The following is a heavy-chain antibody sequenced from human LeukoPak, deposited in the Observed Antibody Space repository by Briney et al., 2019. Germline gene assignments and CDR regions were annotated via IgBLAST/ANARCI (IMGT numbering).Heavy chain of an antibody. CDR2: IYTSGST. CDR1: ADSISRGSYY. Sequence: SETLSLTCTVSADSISRGSYYGTWIRQPAGKGLGWIGHIYTSGSTNYNPSLKSRVPISVDTSKTQFSLKLSSVTAADTAVYYCAREFSYWGQGTLVTISS. V-gene: IGHV4-61*09. J-gene: IGHJ4*02. CDR3: AREFSY.